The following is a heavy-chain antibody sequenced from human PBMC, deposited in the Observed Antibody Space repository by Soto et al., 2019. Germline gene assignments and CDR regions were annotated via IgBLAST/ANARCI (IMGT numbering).Heavy chain of an antibody. Sequence: QVQLQQWGAGLLKPSETLSLTCAVYGGSFSGYYWSWIRQPPGKGLEWIGEINHSGSTNYNPSLKSRVTISVDTSKNQVSLKLSSVTAADTAVYYCARRGYCSGGSCYWRSYYYYGMDVWGQGTTVTVSS. CDR1: GGSFSGYY. CDR3: ARRGYCSGGSCYWRSYYYYGMDV. D-gene: IGHD2-15*01. CDR2: INHSGST. J-gene: IGHJ6*02. V-gene: IGHV4-34*01.